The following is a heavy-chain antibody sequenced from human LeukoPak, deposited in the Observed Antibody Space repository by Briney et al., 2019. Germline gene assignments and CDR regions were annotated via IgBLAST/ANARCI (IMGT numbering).Heavy chain of an antibody. J-gene: IGHJ4*02. V-gene: IGHV1-46*01. CDR2: INPSGGRT. CDR1: GYTFTSYY. D-gene: IGHD1-7*01. CDR3: AREHPPGGNYEVYFDY. Sequence: ASVKVSCKASGYTFTSYYIHWVRQAPGQGLEWMGIINPSGGRTTYAQKFQGRVTMTRDTSTSTVYMELSSLRSEDTAVYYCAREHPPGGNYEVYFDYWGQGTLVTVSS.